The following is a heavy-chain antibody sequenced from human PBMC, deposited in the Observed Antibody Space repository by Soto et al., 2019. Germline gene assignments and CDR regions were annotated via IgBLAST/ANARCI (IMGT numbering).Heavy chain of an antibody. Sequence: GGSLRLSCEVSGLAFSGYWMTWVRQAPGKGLEWVANLNPEGSAKYYVDSVRGRFTISRDNAKQSLSLQMNSLRVEDTAVYYCVTGYCSAGVCSRGYWGQGTLVTVSS. CDR2: LNPEGSAK. CDR1: GLAFSGYW. D-gene: IGHD2-8*02. V-gene: IGHV3-7*01. CDR3: VTGYCSAGVCSRGY. J-gene: IGHJ4*02.